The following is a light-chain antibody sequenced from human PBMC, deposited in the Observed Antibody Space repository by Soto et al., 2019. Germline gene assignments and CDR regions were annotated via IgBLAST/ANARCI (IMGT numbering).Light chain of an antibody. J-gene: IGKJ1*01. CDR1: QSVSSN. CDR3: QQYNRWPLT. Sequence: EIVMTQSPATLPVSPGERATLSCRASQSVSSNLAWYQQKPGQAPRLLIYGASTRATGIPARFSGSGSGTEFTLNISSLQSEDFAVYYCQQYNRWPLTFGQGTKVEIE. CDR2: GAS. V-gene: IGKV3-15*01.